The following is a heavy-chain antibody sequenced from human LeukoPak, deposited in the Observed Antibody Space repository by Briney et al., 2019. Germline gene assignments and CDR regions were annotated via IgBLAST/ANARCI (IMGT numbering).Heavy chain of an antibody. CDR2: ISSSSSTI. Sequence: PGGSLRLSCAASGFTFSTYSMNWVSQAPGKGMEWVSYISSSSSTIYYADSVKGRFTISRDNAKNSLYLQMNSLRAEDTAVYYCARVSRYDVWSGYYSYYYYYMDVWGKGTTVTVSS. D-gene: IGHD3-3*01. CDR3: ARVSRYDVWSGYYSYYYYYMDV. CDR1: GFTFSTYS. V-gene: IGHV3-48*01. J-gene: IGHJ6*03.